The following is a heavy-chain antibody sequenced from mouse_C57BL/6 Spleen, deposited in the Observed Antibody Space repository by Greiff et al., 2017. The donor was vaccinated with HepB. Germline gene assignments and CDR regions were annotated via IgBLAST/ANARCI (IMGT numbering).Heavy chain of an antibody. CDR1: GYTFTDYE. CDR2: IDPETGGT. J-gene: IGHJ3*01. CDR3: TRPSYYGSSPWFAY. Sequence: QVQLQQSGAELVRPGASVTLSCKASGYTFTDYEMHWVKQTPVHGLEWIGAIDPETGGTADNQKFKGKAILTADKSSSTAYMELRSLTSEDSAVYYCTRPSYYGSSPWFAYWGQGTLVTVSA. D-gene: IGHD1-1*01. V-gene: IGHV1-15*01.